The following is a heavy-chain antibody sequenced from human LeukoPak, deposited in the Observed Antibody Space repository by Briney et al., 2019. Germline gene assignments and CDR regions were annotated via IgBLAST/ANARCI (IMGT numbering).Heavy chain of an antibody. Sequence: PSETLSLTCTVSGGSISSYYWSWIRQPPGKGLEWIGYIYYSGSTDYNPSLKSRVTISVDTSKNQFSLKLSSVTAADTAVYYCARQTMTTADAFDIWGQGTMVTVSS. CDR2: IYYSGST. J-gene: IGHJ3*02. CDR1: GGSISSYY. CDR3: ARQTMTTADAFDI. V-gene: IGHV4-59*08. D-gene: IGHD4-17*01.